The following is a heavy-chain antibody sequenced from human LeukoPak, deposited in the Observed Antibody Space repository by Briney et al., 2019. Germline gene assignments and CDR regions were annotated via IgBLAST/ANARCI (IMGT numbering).Heavy chain of an antibody. CDR3: ARAPRGTVTHDY. Sequence: GGSLRLSCATSGFSFSTYWMHWVRQAPGKGLVWVSRINDDGTESSYADSVKGRFTISRDNAKNSLYLQMNSLRAEDTAVYYCARAPRGTVTHDYWGQGTLVTVSS. D-gene: IGHD4-17*01. CDR1: GFSFSTYW. CDR2: INDDGTES. V-gene: IGHV3-74*03. J-gene: IGHJ4*02.